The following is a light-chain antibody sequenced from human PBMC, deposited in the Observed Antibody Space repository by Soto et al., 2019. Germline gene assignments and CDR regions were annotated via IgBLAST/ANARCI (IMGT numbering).Light chain of an antibody. Sequence: DIQMTQSPATVSVSVGDSVTITCRASQSITTWLAWYQQRPGKAPKLLIYDVSSLQSGVPSRFSGSGSGTDFTLTVSSLEPEDFALYYCQQRSNWPRTFGQGTKVDIK. V-gene: IGKV1-5*01. CDR1: QSITTW. J-gene: IGKJ1*01. CDR3: QQRSNWPRT. CDR2: DVS.